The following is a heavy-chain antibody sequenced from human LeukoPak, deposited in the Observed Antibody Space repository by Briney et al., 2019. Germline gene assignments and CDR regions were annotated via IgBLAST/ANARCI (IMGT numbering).Heavy chain of an antibody. J-gene: IGHJ4*02. D-gene: IGHD2-15*01. CDR2: INHSGST. Sequence: SETLSLTCAVYGGSFSGYYWSWIRQPPRKGLEWIGEINHSGSTNYNPTLKSRVTISVDTSKNQFSLKLSSVTAADTAVYYCARGVVSGGSCYCLDYWGQGTLVTVSS. V-gene: IGHV4-34*01. CDR1: GGSFSGYY. CDR3: ARGVVSGGSCYCLDY.